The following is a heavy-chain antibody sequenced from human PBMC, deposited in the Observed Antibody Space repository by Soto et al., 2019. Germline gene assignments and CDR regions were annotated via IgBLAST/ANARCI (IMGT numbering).Heavy chain of an antibody. J-gene: IGHJ5*02. D-gene: IGHD2-2*01. V-gene: IGHV4-39*01. CDR3: ARVVPAARANWFDP. Sequence: QLQLQESGPGLVKPSETLSLTCTVSGGSISSSSYYWGWIRQPPGKGLEWIGSIYCSGSTYYNPSLKSRVTISVDTSKNQFSLKLSSVTAADTAVYYCARVVPAARANWFDPWGQGTLVTVSS. CDR2: IYCSGST. CDR1: GGSISSSSYY.